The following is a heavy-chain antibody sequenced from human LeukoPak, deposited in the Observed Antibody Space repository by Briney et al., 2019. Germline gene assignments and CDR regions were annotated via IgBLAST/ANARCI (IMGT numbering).Heavy chain of an antibody. J-gene: IGHJ3*02. D-gene: IGHD2-15*01. CDR1: GYTFTSYG. Sequence: ASVKVSCKASGYTFTSYGISWVRQAPGQGLEWMGWISAYNGNTNYAQKLQGRVTMTTDTSTSTAYMELRSLISDDTAVYYCARDIDVVVVAANHDAFDIWGQGTMVTVSS. V-gene: IGHV1-18*01. CDR3: ARDIDVVVVAANHDAFDI. CDR2: ISAYNGNT.